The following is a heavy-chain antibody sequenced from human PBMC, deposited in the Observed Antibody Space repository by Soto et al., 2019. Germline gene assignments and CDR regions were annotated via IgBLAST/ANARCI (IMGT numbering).Heavy chain of an antibody. CDR1: GDSISRYH. J-gene: IGHJ4*02. CDR3: AGGAMGQFFEH. CDR2: IFYSLSP. D-gene: IGHD1-26*01. V-gene: IGHV4-59*01. Sequence: QVQVQESGPGLVKASDSETLSLTCSVSGDSISRYHWSWIRQPPGKGLEWIGYIFYSLSPKYTSTLESRATSSIDRSQNKVSLKMTSVTASDTAVYYCAGGAMGQFFEHWGQGTLVPVSP.